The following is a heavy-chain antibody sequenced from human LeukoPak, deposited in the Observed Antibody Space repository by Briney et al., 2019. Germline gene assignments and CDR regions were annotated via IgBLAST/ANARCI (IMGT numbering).Heavy chain of an antibody. V-gene: IGHV4-39*02. CDR1: GVSISSSSYY. Sequence: SETLSLTCTVSGVSISSSSYYWGWIRQPPGKGLEWIGSIYYSGSTYYNPSLKSRVTISVDTSKNQFSLKLISVTAADTALYYCAREGPHGSGIYYNPLDYWGQGALVIVSS. D-gene: IGHD3-10*01. J-gene: IGHJ4*02. CDR2: IYYSGST. CDR3: AREGPHGSGIYYNPLDY.